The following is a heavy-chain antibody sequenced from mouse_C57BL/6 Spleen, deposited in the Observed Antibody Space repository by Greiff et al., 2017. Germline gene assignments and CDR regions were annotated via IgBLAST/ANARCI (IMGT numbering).Heavy chain of an antibody. J-gene: IGHJ3*01. CDR1: GFTFTDYY. CDR2: IRNKANGYTT. CDR3: ARLQTGTWFAY. Sequence: EVHLVESGGGLVQPGGSLSLSCAASGFTFTDYYMSWVRQPPGKALEWLGFIRNKANGYTTEYSASVKGRFTISRDNSQSILYLQMNALRAEDSATYYCARLQTGTWFAYWGQGTLVTVSA. D-gene: IGHD4-1*01. V-gene: IGHV7-3*01.